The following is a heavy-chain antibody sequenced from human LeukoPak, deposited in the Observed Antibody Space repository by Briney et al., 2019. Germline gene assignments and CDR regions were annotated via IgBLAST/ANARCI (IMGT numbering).Heavy chain of an antibody. J-gene: IGHJ4*02. D-gene: IGHD6-6*01. V-gene: IGHV1-69*05. CDR2: IIPIFGTA. Sequence: ALVKVSCKASGGTFSSYAISWVRQAPGQGLEWMGGIIPIFGTANYAQKFQGRVTITTDESTSTAYMELSSLRSEDTAVYYCASYLSIAARPSTSLDYWGQGTLVTVSS. CDR1: GGTFSSYA. CDR3: ASYLSIAARPSTSLDY.